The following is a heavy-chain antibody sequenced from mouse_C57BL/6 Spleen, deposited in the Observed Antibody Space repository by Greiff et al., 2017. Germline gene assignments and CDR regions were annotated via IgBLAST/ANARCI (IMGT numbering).Heavy chain of an antibody. CDR3: AGHDYCSSYDWDFDV. J-gene: IGHJ1*03. V-gene: IGHV5-17*01. D-gene: IGHD1-1*01. CDR2: ISSGSSTI. Sequence: EVMLVESGGGLVKPGGSLKLSCAASGFTFSDYGMHWVRQAPEKGLEWVAYISSGSSTIYYADTVKGRFTISRDNAKNTLFLQMTSLRSEDTAMYYYAGHDYCSSYDWDFDVWGTGTTVTVSS. CDR1: GFTFSDYG.